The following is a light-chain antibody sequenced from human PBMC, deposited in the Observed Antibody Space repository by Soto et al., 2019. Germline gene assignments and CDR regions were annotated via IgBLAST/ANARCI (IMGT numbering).Light chain of an antibody. J-gene: IGKJ2*01. Sequence: EIVLTQSPATLSLSPGERATLSCRASQSVSSYLAWYQQKPGQAPRLLIYDASNRATGIPARFSCSGSGTDFTLTISSLETEEFAVYYCQHRSNGPPAYTVGQGTKLEIK. CDR2: DAS. CDR3: QHRSNGPPAYT. CDR1: QSVSSY. V-gene: IGKV3-11*01.